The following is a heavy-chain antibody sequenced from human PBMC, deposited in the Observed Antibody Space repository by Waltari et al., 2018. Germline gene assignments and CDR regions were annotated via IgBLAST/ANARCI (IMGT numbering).Heavy chain of an antibody. CDR2: IRYDGSNK. D-gene: IGHD4-17*01. V-gene: IGHV3-30*02. J-gene: IGHJ5*02. CDR1: GFTFSSYG. CDR3: AKDFPLTNGDYPVNWFDP. Sequence: QVQLVESGGGVVQPGGSLRLSCAASGFTFSSYGMHWVRQAPAKGLEWVAFIRYDGSNKYYADSVKGRFTISRDNSKNTLYLQMNSLRAEDTAVYYCAKDFPLTNGDYPVNWFDPWGQGTLVTVSS.